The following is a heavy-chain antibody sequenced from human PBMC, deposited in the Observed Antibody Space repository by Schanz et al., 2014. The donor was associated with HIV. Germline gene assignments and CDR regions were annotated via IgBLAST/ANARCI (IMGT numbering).Heavy chain of an antibody. D-gene: IGHD2-2*01. V-gene: IGHV1-2*02. CDR3: ARSRFQLQWFDS. CDR1: DYLFSRYG. Sequence: QVQLVQSGAEVKRPGASVKVSCKASDYLFSRYGISWVRQAPGQGLEWMGWIKPNDGGTKSAQKFLGRVTMTRDSSISTAYMELTRLTSDDTAVYYCARSRFQLQWFDSWGQGTLVTVSS. CDR2: IKPNDGGT. J-gene: IGHJ5*01.